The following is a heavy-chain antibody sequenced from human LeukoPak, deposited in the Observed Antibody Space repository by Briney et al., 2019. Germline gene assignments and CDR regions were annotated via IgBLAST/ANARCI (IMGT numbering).Heavy chain of an antibody. J-gene: IGHJ5*02. CDR2: IYYSGST. D-gene: IGHD3-9*01. CDR3: ARDPVNFAGYLLTP. Sequence: PSETLSLTCTVSGGSISSYYWSWIRQPPGKGLEWIGYIYYSGSTNYNPSLKSRVTISVDTSKNQFSLKLKSVTAADTAVYFCARDPVNFAGYLLTPWGQGTLVTVSS. V-gene: IGHV4-59*12. CDR1: GGSISSYY.